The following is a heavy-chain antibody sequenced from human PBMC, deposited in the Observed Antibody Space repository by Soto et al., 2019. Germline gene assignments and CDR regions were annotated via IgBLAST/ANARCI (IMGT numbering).Heavy chain of an antibody. CDR3: ARHLITGTSDAFDI. CDR2: IYYSGST. CDR1: GGSISSSSYY. D-gene: IGHD1-20*01. Sequence: SETLSLTCTVSGGSISSSSYYWGWIRQPPGKGLEWIGSIYYSGSTYYNPSLKSRVTISVDTSKNQFSLKLSSVTAADTAVYYCARHLITGTSDAFDIWGQGTMVTVSS. V-gene: IGHV4-39*01. J-gene: IGHJ3*02.